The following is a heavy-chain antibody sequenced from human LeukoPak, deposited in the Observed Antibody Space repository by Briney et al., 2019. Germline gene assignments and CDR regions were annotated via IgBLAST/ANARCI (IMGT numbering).Heavy chain of an antibody. J-gene: IGHJ4*02. Sequence: SQTLSLTCAISGDSVSSNSAAWNWFRQSPSRGLEWLGRTYYRSKWYNDYAVSVKSRITINPDTSKNQFSLQLNSVTPEDTAVYYCARRRGYYDSSGYYFRLDFDYWGQGTLVTVSS. CDR1: GDSVSSNSAA. CDR3: ARRRGYYDSSGYYFRLDFDY. CDR2: TYYRSKWYN. V-gene: IGHV6-1*01. D-gene: IGHD3-22*01.